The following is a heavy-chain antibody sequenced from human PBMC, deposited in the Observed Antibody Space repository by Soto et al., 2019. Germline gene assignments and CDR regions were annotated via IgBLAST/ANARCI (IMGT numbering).Heavy chain of an antibody. CDR2: IYYGGST. CDR1: GDSISTYY. D-gene: IGHD7-27*01. CDR3: ARPGRDWGSLEY. J-gene: IGHJ4*02. Sequence: QVQLQESGPGLVKPSETLSLTCTVSGDSISTYYWTWIRQPPGKGLEWIAFIYYGGSTNYNPSLKSRVTISVDTSKNQFSLTLNSVTAADTAVYYCARPGRDWGSLEYWGQGTRVTFSS. V-gene: IGHV4-59*08.